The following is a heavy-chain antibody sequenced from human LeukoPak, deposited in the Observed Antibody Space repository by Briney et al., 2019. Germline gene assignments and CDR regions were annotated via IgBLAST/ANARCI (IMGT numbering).Heavy chain of an antibody. CDR3: ARVDDGYNYYWFDP. J-gene: IGHJ5*02. CDR2: IIPIFGTA. Sequence: SVKVSCKASGYTFTSYGISWVRQAPGQGLEWMGGIIPIFGTANYAQKFQGRVTITADKSTSTAYMELSSLRSEDTAVYYCARVDDGYNYYWFDPWGQGTLVTVSS. V-gene: IGHV1-69*06. D-gene: IGHD5-24*01. CDR1: GYTFTSYG.